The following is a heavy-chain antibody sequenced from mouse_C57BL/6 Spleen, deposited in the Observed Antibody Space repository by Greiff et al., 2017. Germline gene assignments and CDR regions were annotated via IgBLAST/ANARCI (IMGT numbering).Heavy chain of an antibody. CDR2: ISSGGDYI. D-gene: IGHD1-1*01. CDR3: TRGKYYGSSPYWYFDV. Sequence: EVKLMESGEGLVKPGGSLKLSCAASGFTFSSYAMSWVRQTPEKRLEWVAYISSGGDYIYYADTVKGRFTISRDNARNTLYLQMSSLKSEDTAMYYCTRGKYYGSSPYWYFDVWGTGTTVTVSS. CDR1: GFTFSSYA. J-gene: IGHJ1*03. V-gene: IGHV5-9-1*02.